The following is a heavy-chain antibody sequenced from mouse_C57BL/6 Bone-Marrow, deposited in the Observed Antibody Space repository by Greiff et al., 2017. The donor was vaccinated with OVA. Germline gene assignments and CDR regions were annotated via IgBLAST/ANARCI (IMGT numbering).Heavy chain of an antibody. CDR1: GFTFSSYG. Sequence: EVKLVESGGDLVKPGGSLKLSCAASGFTFSSYGMSWVRQTPDKRLEWVATISSGGSNTYYPDSVKGRFTISRDNAKNTLYLQMSSLKSEDTAMYYCARQMDYWGQGTSVTVSS. CDR2: ISSGGSNT. V-gene: IGHV5-6*01. J-gene: IGHJ4*01. CDR3: ARQMDY.